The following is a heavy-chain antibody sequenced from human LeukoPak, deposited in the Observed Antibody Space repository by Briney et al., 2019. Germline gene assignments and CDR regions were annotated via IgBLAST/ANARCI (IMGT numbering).Heavy chain of an antibody. D-gene: IGHD6-13*01. CDR3: AKDLTIAAAGGNWFDR. CDR1: GFTFSSDA. CDR2: ISGSGGST. V-gene: IGHV3-23*01. J-gene: IGHJ5*02. Sequence: GGSLRLSCAASGFTFSSDAMSWVRQAPGKGLEWVSAISGSGGSTYYTDSVKGRFTIYRDNSKNTMSLQMNSLRAEDTAVYFCAKDLTIAAAGGNWFDRWGEGTLVTVSS.